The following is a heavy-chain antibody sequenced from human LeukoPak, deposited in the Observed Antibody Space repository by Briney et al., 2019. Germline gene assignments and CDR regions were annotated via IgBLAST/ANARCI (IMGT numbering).Heavy chain of an antibody. J-gene: IGHJ4*02. D-gene: IGHD6-13*01. Sequence: PSETLSLTCTVSGYSISSGYYWGWIRQPPGKGLEWIGSIYHSGSTYYNPSLKSRVTISVDTSKNQFSLKLSSVTAADTAVYYCAREKTMAAAGYGFDYWGQGTLVTVSS. CDR1: GYSISSGYY. CDR2: IYHSGST. CDR3: AREKTMAAAGYGFDY. V-gene: IGHV4-38-2*02.